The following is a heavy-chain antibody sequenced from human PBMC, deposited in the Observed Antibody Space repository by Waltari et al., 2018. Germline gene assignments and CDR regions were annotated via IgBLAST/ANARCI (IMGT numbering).Heavy chain of an antibody. CDR1: AFTSSRYS. J-gene: IGHJ1*01. D-gene: IGHD6-13*01. Sequence: EVQLVESGGGLVQPGGSLRPSCAAAAFTSSRYSLNWVRQAPGKGLGWVSYISSSSSTIYYADSVKGRFTISRDNAKNSLYLQMNSLRAEDTAVYYCVRDTGIAAAGPGDFQHWGQGTLVTVSS. CDR2: ISSSSSTI. CDR3: VRDTGIAAAGPGDFQH. V-gene: IGHV3-48*01.